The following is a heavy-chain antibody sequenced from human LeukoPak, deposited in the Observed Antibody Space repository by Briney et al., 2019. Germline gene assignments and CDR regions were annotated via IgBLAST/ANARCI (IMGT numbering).Heavy chain of an antibody. CDR1: GGSISSGDYY. D-gene: IGHD3-22*01. CDR3: ARHYYDSSGYYYWFDP. Sequence: SETLSLTCTVSGGSISSGDYYWSWIRQPPGKGLEWIGEINHSGSTNYNPSLKSRVTISVDTSKNQFSLKLSSVTAADTAVYYCARHYYDSSGYYYWFDPWGQGTLVTVSS. CDR2: INHSGST. V-gene: IGHV4-39*01. J-gene: IGHJ5*02.